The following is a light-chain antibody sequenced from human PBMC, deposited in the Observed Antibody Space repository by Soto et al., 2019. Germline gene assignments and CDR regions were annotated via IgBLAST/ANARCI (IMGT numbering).Light chain of an antibody. Sequence: EIVMTQPPATLSVSPGERATLSCRASQSVGSNVAWYQQKPGQAPRLLIYDVSNRATGIPDRVSGSGSGTDVTLTISSLEPEDFAVYYCQQRSNWPRTFGQGTKVDIK. CDR2: DVS. CDR3: QQRSNWPRT. V-gene: IGKV3-11*01. CDR1: QSVGSN. J-gene: IGKJ1*01.